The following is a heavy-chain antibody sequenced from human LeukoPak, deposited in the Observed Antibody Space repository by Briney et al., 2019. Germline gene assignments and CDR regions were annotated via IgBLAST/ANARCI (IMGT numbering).Heavy chain of an antibody. CDR3: AKGTGGGYSGYDLLNDAFDI. D-gene: IGHD5-12*01. V-gene: IGHV3-30*18. J-gene: IGHJ3*02. Sequence: PGGSLRLSCAASGFTFSSYGMHWVRQAPGKGLEWVAVISYDGSNKYYADSVRGRFTISRDNSKNKLYLQMNSPSAEDTAVYYCAKGTGGGYSGYDLLNDAFDIWGQGTMVTVSS. CDR2: ISYDGSNK. CDR1: GFTFSSYG.